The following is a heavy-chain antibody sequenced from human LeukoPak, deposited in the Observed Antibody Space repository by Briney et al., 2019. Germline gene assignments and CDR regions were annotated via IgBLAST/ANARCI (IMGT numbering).Heavy chain of an antibody. J-gene: IGHJ4*02. CDR2: IYPGDSDT. CDR3: ARPRDADSYYFGY. V-gene: IGHV5-51*01. D-gene: IGHD5-24*01. Sequence: GESLKISCKGSGYSFTNYWIGWVRQMPGKGLEWMGIIYPGDSDTRYSPSFQGQVTISADTSISTSYLQWSSLRASDTAMYYCARPRDADSYYFGYWGQGTLVTVSS. CDR1: GYSFTNYW.